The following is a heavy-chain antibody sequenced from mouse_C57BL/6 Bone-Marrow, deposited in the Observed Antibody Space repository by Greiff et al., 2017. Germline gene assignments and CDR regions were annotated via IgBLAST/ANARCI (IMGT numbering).Heavy chain of an antibody. CDR1: GYSFTGYY. D-gene: IGHD1-3*01. V-gene: IGHV1-42*01. Sequence: VQLKESGPELVKPGASVKISCKASGYSFTGYYMNWVKQSPDKSLEWIGVINTSTGGTTANQKFKATATLTVDKSSSTAYMQLKSLTSEDSAVYYCARRNPVAPGDYWGQGTTLAVSS. CDR3: ARRNPVAPGDY. CDR2: INTSTGGT. J-gene: IGHJ2*01.